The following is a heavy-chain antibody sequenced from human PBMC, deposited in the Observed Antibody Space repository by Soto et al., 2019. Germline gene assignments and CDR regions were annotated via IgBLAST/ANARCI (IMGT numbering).Heavy chain of an antibody. D-gene: IGHD2-21*01. J-gene: IGHJ5*02. CDR3: ARETSGDYVGYVDP. Sequence: SETLSLTCTVSGDSISSYYWSWIRQPPGKGLEWIGYIYYSGSTNYNPSLKSRVTISVDTSKNQFSLKLSSVTAADTAVYYWARETSGDYVGYVDPWGQGIQVTVSS. CDR1: GDSISSYY. V-gene: IGHV4-59*01. CDR2: IYYSGST.